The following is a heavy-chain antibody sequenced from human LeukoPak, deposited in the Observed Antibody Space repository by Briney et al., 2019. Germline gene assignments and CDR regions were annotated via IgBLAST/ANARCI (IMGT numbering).Heavy chain of an antibody. CDR3: ARWGGAVAGNFDF. V-gene: IGHV1-2*02. D-gene: IGHD6-19*01. CDR2: INPNSGGT. J-gene: IGHJ4*02. CDR1: GYTFTGYY. Sequence: ASVQVSCKASGYTFTGYYMHWGRQPPGQGLEWMAWINPNSGGTKYAQKFQGRVTMTRDTSISTAYMELSRLRSDDTAVYYCARWGGAVAGNFDFWGQGTLVTVSS.